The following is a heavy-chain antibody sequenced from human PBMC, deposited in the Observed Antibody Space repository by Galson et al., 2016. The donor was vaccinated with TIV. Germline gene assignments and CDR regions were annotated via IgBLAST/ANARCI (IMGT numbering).Heavy chain of an antibody. CDR2: ISHDGTNE. D-gene: IGHD2-2*01. CDR1: GFTFSRYG. V-gene: IGHV3-30*18. Sequence: SLRLSCAVSGFTFSRYGMHWVRQAPGKGLEWEAAISHDGTNEYYADSVKGRFTISRDNSKNTLYLQLNSLRAEDTAVYYCAKMSGLYCSSTTCYADSWGQGTLLTVSS. J-gene: IGHJ4*02. CDR3: AKMSGLYCSSTTCYADS.